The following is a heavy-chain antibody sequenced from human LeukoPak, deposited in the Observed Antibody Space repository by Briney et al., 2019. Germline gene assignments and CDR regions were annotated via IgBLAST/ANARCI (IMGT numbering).Heavy chain of an antibody. V-gene: IGHV4-59*01. Sequence: SETLSLTCTVSGGSISGYYWSWIRQPPGKGLEWIGYIYYSGSTNYNPSLKSRVTISVDTSKNQFSLKLSSVTAADTAVYYCARGTAYYAPFDYWGQGTLVTVSS. D-gene: IGHD1-26*01. CDR3: ARGTAYYAPFDY. CDR1: GGSISGYY. CDR2: IYYSGST. J-gene: IGHJ4*02.